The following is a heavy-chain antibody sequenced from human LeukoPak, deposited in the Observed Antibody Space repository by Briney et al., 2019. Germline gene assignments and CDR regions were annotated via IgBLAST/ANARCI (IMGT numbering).Heavy chain of an antibody. D-gene: IGHD2-2*01. CDR3: AKDPDPYQLVPGGYYGMDV. V-gene: IGHV3-30*18. CDR1: GFTFSSYG. Sequence: PGGSLRLSCAASGFTFSSYGMHWVRQAPGKGLEWVAVISYDASNKYYTDSVKGRFTISRDNSKNTLYLQMNSLRTEDTAVYYCAKDPDPYQLVPGGYYGMDVWGQGTTVTVSS. CDR2: ISYDASNK. J-gene: IGHJ6*01.